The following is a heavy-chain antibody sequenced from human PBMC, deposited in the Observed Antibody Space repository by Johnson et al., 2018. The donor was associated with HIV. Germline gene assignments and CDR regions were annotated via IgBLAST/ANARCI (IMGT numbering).Heavy chain of an antibody. V-gene: IGHV3-30*04. CDR1: GFRFSSYA. J-gene: IGHJ3*02. CDR3: ARGGRYYDPGAFDI. CDR2: ISYDGSNK. D-gene: IGHD3-22*01. Sequence: QVQLVESGGGVVQPGRSLRLSCVASGFRFSSYAVHWVRQAPGKGLEWVAVISYDGSNKYYADSVKGRFTISRDNSKNTMYLQMNSLRAEDTAVYYCARGGRYYDPGAFDIWGQGAMVTVSS.